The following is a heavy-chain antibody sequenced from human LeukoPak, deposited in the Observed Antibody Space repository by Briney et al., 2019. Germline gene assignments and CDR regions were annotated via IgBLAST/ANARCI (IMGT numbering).Heavy chain of an antibody. CDR2: INTDGSIT. CDR3: AIAERRSPIDY. J-gene: IGHJ4*02. V-gene: IGHV3-74*01. CDR1: GFTFSDYW. D-gene: IGHD1-1*01. Sequence: GGSLRLSCAASGFTFSDYWIHWVRQAPGKGLGWVSRINTDGSITNYADSVKGRFSISRDNAKNTLYLQMSSLRAEDTAVYYCAIAERRSPIDYWGQGTLVTVSS.